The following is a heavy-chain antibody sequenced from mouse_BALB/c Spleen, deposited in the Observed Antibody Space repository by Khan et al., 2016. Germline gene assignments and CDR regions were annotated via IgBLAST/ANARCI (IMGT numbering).Heavy chain of an antibody. J-gene: IGHJ2*01. CDR1: GYTFTEYI. D-gene: IGHD2-4*01. CDR2: FYPGSGSI. V-gene: IGHV1-62-2*01. Sequence: QVRLQQSGAELVKPGASVKLSCKASGYTFTEYIIHWVKQRSGQGLEWIGWFYPGSGSIKYNEKFKDKATLTADKSYSTVYMELSRLTSEDSAVYFCARHEGRTMITTVYFDYWGQGTTLTVSS. CDR3: ARHEGRTMITTVYFDY.